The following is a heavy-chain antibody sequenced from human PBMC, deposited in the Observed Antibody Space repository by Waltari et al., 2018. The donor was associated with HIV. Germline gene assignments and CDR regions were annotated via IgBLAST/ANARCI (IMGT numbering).Heavy chain of an antibody. CDR2: IWYDGNKR. CDR3: ARGHCSSTSCYYYGMDV. Sequence: QVQLVESGGGVVQPGMSLRLSCAASGFTFSSYGMHWVRQAPGKGLEWWASIWYDGNKRYDGDSGQGRFTISRDNSRNTLYLQMNRLRAEDTALYYCARGHCSSTSCYYYGMDVWGQGTTVTVSS. CDR1: GFTFSSYG. V-gene: IGHV3-33*01. J-gene: IGHJ6*02. D-gene: IGHD2-2*01.